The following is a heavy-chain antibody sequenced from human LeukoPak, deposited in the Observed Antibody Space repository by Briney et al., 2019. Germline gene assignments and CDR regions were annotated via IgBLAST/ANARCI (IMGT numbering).Heavy chain of an antibody. CDR3: ARSKPRGSGSYSAPRTTDAFDI. V-gene: IGHV3-30*04. CDR1: GFTFSSYA. CDR2: ISYDGSNK. Sequence: PGGSLRLSCAASGFTFSSYAMHWVRQAPGKGLEWVAVISYDGSNKYYADSVKGRFTISRDNSKNTLYLQMNSLRAEDTAVYYCARSKPRGSGSYSAPRTTDAFDIWGQGTMVTVSS. J-gene: IGHJ3*02. D-gene: IGHD3-10*01.